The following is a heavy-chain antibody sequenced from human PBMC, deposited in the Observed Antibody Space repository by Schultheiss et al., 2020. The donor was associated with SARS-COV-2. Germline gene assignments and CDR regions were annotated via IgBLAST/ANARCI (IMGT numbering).Heavy chain of an antibody. CDR3: ARPGGGGYNWFDP. CDR1: GYSISSGYY. Sequence: SETLSLTCAVSGYSISSGYYWGWIRQPPGKGLEWIGEINHSGSTNYNPSLKSRVTISVDTSKNQFSLKLSSVTAADTAVYYCARPGGGGYNWFDPWGQGTLVTVSS. CDR2: INHSGST. J-gene: IGHJ5*02. V-gene: IGHV4-38-2*01. D-gene: IGHD2-15*01.